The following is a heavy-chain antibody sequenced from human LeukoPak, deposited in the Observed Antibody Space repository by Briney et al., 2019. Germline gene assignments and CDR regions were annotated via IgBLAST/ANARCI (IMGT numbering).Heavy chain of an antibody. Sequence: GESLKISCKGSGYSFTSYWIGWVRQVPGKGLEWMGIIYPGDSDTRYSPSFQGQVTISADKSISTAYLQWSSLKASDTAMYYCARGTDTAIYYYYYGMDVWGQGTTVTVSS. CDR3: ARGTDTAIYYYYYGMDV. D-gene: IGHD5-18*01. CDR2: IYPGDSDT. J-gene: IGHJ6*02. V-gene: IGHV5-51*01. CDR1: GYSFTSYW.